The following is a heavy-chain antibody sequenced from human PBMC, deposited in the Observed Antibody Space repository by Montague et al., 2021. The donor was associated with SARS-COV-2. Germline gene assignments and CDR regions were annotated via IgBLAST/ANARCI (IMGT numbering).Heavy chain of an antibody. CDR3: ARSSGGYCSSTSCYAYYYYYRDV. V-gene: IGHV4-61*02. D-gene: IGHD2-2*01. J-gene: IGHJ6*03. Sequence: TLSLTCTVSGGSISSGSYYWSWIRQPAGKGLEWIGRIYTSGSTNYNPSLKSRVTISVDTSKNQFSLKLSSVTAADTAVYYCARSSGGYCSSTSCYAYYYYYRDVGGKGTTVTVSS. CDR1: GGSISSGSYY. CDR2: IYTSGST.